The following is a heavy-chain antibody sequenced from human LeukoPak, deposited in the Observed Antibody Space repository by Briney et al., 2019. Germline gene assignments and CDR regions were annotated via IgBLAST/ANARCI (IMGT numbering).Heavy chain of an antibody. CDR1: FGSISNRKSY. D-gene: IGHD4-11*01. J-gene: IGHJ5*02. V-gene: IGHV4-39*01. CDR2: IYYNGNA. CDR3: ASANDYSLYRRLDP. Sequence: SETLSLTCTVSFGSISNRKSYWGWIRQPPGKGLEWIGEIYYNGNAYYTPCLESRVTLSIDTSKNQFSLKVNSVTASDTAVYYCASANDYSLYRRLDPWGQGTLVTVSS.